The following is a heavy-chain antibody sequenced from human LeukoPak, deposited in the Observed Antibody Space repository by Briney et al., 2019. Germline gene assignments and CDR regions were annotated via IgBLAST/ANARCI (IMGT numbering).Heavy chain of an antibody. CDR2: INHSGST. D-gene: IGHD2-2*02. CDR3: ARHIAFLGYCSSTSCYTHGWFDP. V-gene: IGHV4-34*01. Sequence: SETLSLTCAVYGGSFSGYYWSWIRQPPGKGLEWIGEINHSGSTNYNPSLKSRVTISVDTSKNQFSLKLSSVTAADTAVYYCARHIAFLGYCSSTSCYTHGWFDPWGQGTLVTVSS. CDR1: GGSFSGYY. J-gene: IGHJ5*02.